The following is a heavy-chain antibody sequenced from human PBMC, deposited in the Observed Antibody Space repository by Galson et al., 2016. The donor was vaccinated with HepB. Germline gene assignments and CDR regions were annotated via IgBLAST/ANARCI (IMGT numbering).Heavy chain of an antibody. D-gene: IGHD6-19*01. CDR2: INSDGSST. V-gene: IGHV3-74*01. CDR1: GFTFSSYW. CDR3: ARDAEYSNGWFPHY. Sequence: SLRLSCAASGFTFSSYWMHWVRQVPGKGLVWVSRINSDGSSTSYADSVKGRFTISRDNAKNTQYLQMNSLGDEDTAVYYCARDAEYSNGWFPHYWGQGTLVTVSS. J-gene: IGHJ4*02.